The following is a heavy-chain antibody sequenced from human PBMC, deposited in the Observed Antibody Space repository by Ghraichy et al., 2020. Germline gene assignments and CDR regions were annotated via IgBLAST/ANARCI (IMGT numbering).Heavy chain of an antibody. Sequence: GGSLRLTCAVSGFTFSSYEMNWVRQAPGKGLEWVSYISRSEVTRYYADSVKGRFTISRDNAKNSLYLQMNSLRAEDTAVYYCARGFCSDGGCYSGRVAGQFDDGGQGALVTVSS. J-gene: IGHJ4*02. D-gene: IGHD2-15*01. V-gene: IGHV3-48*03. CDR1: GFTFSSYE. CDR3: ARGFCSDGGCYSGRVAGQFDD. CDR2: ISRSEVTR.